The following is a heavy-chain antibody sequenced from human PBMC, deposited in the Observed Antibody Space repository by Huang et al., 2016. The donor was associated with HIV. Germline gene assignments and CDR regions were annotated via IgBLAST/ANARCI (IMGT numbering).Heavy chain of an antibody. CDR1: GYTLTELS. V-gene: IGHV1-24*01. D-gene: IGHD5-18*01. Sequence: QVQLVQSGTEVKRSGASVKVSCKVSGYTLTELSMHWVRQARGKGLEWMGGVGPEDGETSYEQKFQGRITMTEDTSTDTAYMELSSLRSEDTAVYYCATRRDRWERYVDTAVQFDYWGQGTLVTVSS. CDR3: ATRRDRWERYVDTAVQFDY. J-gene: IGHJ4*02. CDR2: VGPEDGET.